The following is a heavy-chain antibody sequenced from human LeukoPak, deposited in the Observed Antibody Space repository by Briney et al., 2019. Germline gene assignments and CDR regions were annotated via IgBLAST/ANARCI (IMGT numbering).Heavy chain of an antibody. CDR3: ATYTEGYFDY. CDR1: GFTFSTYY. CDR2: INQAGSDP. V-gene: IGHV3-7*01. Sequence: GGSLRLSCAASGFTFSTYYMSWVRQAPGKGLEWLANINQAGSDPYYVDSVKGRFTISRDNAKNSLYLQMNSLRGEDTAVYYCATYTEGYFDYWGQGTLVTVSS. J-gene: IGHJ4*02.